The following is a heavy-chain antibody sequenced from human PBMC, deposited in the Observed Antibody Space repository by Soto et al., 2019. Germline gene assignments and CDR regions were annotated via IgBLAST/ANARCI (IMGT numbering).Heavy chain of an antibody. Sequence: LSQTLSLTCAISGDSVSSNSAAWNWIRQSPSRGLEWLGRTYYRSKWYNDYAVSVKSRITINPDTSKNQFSLQLNSVTPEDTAVYYCARERYDFWSGYPKGGSYYYYGMDVWGQGTTVTVSS. J-gene: IGHJ6*02. D-gene: IGHD3-3*01. CDR3: ARERYDFWSGYPKGGSYYYYGMDV. V-gene: IGHV6-1*01. CDR2: TYYRSKWYN. CDR1: GDSVSSNSAA.